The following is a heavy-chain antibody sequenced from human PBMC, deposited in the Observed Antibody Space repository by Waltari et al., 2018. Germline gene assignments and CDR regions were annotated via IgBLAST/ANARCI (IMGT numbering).Heavy chain of an antibody. V-gene: IGHV4-61*09. Sequence: QVQLQESGPGLVKPSQTLSLTCTVSGGSISSGSYYWSWIRQPAGKGLECIGYIYTSGSTNYNPSLKSRVTISVDTSKNQFSLKLSSVTAADTAVYYCARDQWGQYSYYYYGMDVWGQGTTVTVSS. D-gene: IGHD1-26*01. CDR2: IYTSGST. J-gene: IGHJ6*02. CDR3: ARDQWGQYSYYYYGMDV. CDR1: GGSISSGSYY.